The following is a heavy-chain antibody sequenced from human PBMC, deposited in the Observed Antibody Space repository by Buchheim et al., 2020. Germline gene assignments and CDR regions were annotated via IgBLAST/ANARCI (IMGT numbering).Heavy chain of an antibody. J-gene: IGHJ6*03. CDR2: IIPIFGTT. CDR1: GGTFSNYA. V-gene: IGHV1-69*01. Sequence: QVQLVQSGAEVKKPGSSVKVSCKASGGTFSNYAINWVRQAPGQGLEWMGGIIPIFGTTNYAQKFQGRVTITADESTSTAYLELISLTSDDTAVYFCARGRRQSTYYYYYMDVWGRGTT. D-gene: IGHD4-11*01. CDR3: ARGRRQSTYYYYYMDV.